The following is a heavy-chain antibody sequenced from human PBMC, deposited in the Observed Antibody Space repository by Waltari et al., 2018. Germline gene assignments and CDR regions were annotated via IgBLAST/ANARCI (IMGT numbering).Heavy chain of an antibody. J-gene: IGHJ6*02. D-gene: IGHD3-16*01. Sequence: EVQLVESGGGLVQHGGCVSFFCAASGLPFSTYWMNWARQAPGEGLVWVSRIKSDGSTTAYADSVKGRFTTSRDNAKNSLYLQMNSLRADDTSVYYCVRSAFVDVWGQGTTVTVSS. V-gene: IGHV3-74*01. CDR3: VRSAFVDV. CDR1: GLPFSTYW. CDR2: IKSDGSTT.